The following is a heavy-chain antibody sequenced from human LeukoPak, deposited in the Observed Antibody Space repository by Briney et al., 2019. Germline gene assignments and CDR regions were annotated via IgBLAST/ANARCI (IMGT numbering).Heavy chain of an antibody. Sequence: GASVKVSCKAPGGTFSSYAISWVRQATGQGLEWMGRIIPIFGTANYAQKFQGRVTITTDESTSTAYMELSSLRSEDTAVSYCARQVSQPTQAYYYYYMDVWGKGTTVTVSS. D-gene: IGHD2-2*01. CDR3: ARQVSQPTQAYYYYYMDV. CDR1: GGTFSSYA. J-gene: IGHJ6*03. CDR2: IIPIFGTA. V-gene: IGHV1-69*05.